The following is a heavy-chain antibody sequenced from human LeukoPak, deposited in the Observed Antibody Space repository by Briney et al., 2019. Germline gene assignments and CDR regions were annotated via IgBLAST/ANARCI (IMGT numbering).Heavy chain of an antibody. J-gene: IGHJ4*02. V-gene: IGHV4-59*01. CDR2: IYYSGST. CDR3: ARAWGYSGYEPGLFDY. D-gene: IGHD5-12*01. Sequence: TETLSLTCTVSGGSISSYYWSWIRQPPGKGLEWIGYIYYSGSTNYNPSLKSRITISVDTSENQFSLKLSSVTTADTAVYYCARAWGYSGYEPGLFDYWGQGTLVPVSS. CDR1: GGSISSYY.